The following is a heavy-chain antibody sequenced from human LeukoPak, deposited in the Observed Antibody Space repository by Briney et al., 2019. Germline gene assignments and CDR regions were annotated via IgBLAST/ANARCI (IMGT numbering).Heavy chain of an antibody. CDR3: ATFETGIAGGIDY. CDR1: GGTFSSYA. V-gene: IGHV1-69*01. Sequence: SVKVSCKASGGTFSSYAISWVRQAPGQGLEWMGGIIPIFGTANYAQKFQGRVTITADESTSTAYMELSSLRSEDTAVYYCATFETGIAGGIDYWGQGTLVTVSS. D-gene: IGHD3-10*01. J-gene: IGHJ4*02. CDR2: IIPIFGTA.